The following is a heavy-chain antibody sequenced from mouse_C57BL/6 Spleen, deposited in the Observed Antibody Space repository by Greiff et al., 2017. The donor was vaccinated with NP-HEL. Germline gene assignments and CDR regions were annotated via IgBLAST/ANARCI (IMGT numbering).Heavy chain of an antibody. V-gene: IGHV1-81*01. Sequence: VKLVESGAELARPGASVKLSCKASGYTFTSYGISWVKQRTGQGLEWIGEIYPRSGNTYYNEKFKGKATLTADKSSSTAYMELRSLTSEDSAVYFCARVTGTSEAWFAYWGQGTLVTVSA. J-gene: IGHJ3*01. CDR1: GYTFTSYG. CDR3: ARVTGTSEAWFAY. CDR2: IYPRSGNT. D-gene: IGHD4-1*01.